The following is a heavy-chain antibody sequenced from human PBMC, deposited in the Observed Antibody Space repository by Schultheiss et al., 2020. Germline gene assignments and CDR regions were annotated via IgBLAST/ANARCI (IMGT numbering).Heavy chain of an antibody. CDR1: GFTFSSYD. V-gene: IGHV3-13*01. J-gene: IGHJ6*02. D-gene: IGHD4/OR15-4a*01. CDR2: IGTAGDT. Sequence: GGSLRLSCAASGFTFSSYDMHWVRQATGKGLEWVSAIGTAGDTYYPGSVKGRFTISRENAKNSLYLQMNSLRAGDTAVYYCARGGVAHYDGGMDVWGQGTTVTVSS. CDR3: ARGGVAHYDGGMDV.